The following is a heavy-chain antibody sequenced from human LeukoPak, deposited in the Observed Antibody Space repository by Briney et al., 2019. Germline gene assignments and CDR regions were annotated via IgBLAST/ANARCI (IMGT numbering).Heavy chain of an antibody. CDR3: AKEAKQQRRPLDAFDI. CDR2: ISSTSHYI. CDR1: GFPFSSHG. V-gene: IGHV3-21*01. D-gene: IGHD6-13*01. Sequence: PGGTLRLSCAGSGFPFSSHGMNWVRQAPGKGLEWVSSISSTSHYIYYADSVKGRFTISRDNAKNSLYLQMNSLRAEDTAVYYCAKEAKQQRRPLDAFDIWGQGTMVTVSS. J-gene: IGHJ3*02.